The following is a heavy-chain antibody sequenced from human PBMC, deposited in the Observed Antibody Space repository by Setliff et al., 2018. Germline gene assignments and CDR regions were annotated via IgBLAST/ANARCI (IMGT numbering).Heavy chain of an antibody. CDR1: GFTFRSYT. D-gene: IGHD6-13*01. V-gene: IGHV3-48*01. J-gene: IGHJ6*03. CDR2: ISSSSSTI. CDR3: ARARGSSWLFYYMDV. Sequence: GGSLRLSCAASGFTFRSYTMNWVRQAPGKGLEWVSYISSSSSTIYYADSVKGRFTISRDNAKNSLYLQMNSLRAEDTAVYYCARARGSSWLFYYMDVWGKGTTVTVS.